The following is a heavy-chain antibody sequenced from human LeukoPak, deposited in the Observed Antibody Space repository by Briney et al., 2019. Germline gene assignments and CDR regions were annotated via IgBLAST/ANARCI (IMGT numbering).Heavy chain of an antibody. J-gene: IGHJ4*02. Sequence: SETLSLTCAVSGGSISSGGYSWSWIRQPPGKGLEWIGYIYHSGSTYYNPSLKSRVTISVDTSKNQFSLKLSSVTAADTAVYYYARVPLPEQHVDYWGQGTLVTVSS. CDR1: GGSISSGGYS. V-gene: IGHV4-30-2*01. D-gene: IGHD6-13*01. CDR3: ARVPLPEQHVDY. CDR2: IYHSGST.